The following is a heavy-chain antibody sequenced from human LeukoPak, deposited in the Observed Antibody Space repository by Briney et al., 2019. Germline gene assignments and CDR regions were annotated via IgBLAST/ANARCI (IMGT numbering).Heavy chain of an antibody. CDR3: ARVVSSTRFEWFDP. Sequence: SETLSLTCTVSGGSISRYYWSWIRQPPGKGLEWIGYIYYSGSTNYNPSLKSRVIISMDTSKNQFSLKLSSVTAADTAVYYCARVVSSTRFEWFDPWGQGTLVTVSS. CDR1: GGSISRYY. CDR2: IYYSGST. D-gene: IGHD6-13*01. V-gene: IGHV4-59*01. J-gene: IGHJ5*02.